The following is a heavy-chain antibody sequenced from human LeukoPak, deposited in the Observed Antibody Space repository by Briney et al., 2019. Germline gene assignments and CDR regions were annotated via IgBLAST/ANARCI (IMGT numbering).Heavy chain of an antibody. CDR3: VRDFYCSGGSCPLFDY. D-gene: IGHD2-15*01. CDR2: FNDKGEGT. Sequence: GGSLRLSCTASGFIFSNYAMSWVRQAPGKGPEWVAGFNDKGEGTFYADSVKGRFTVSRDKSENTLYLEMNSLRAEDTARYYCVRDFYCSGGSCPLFDYRGQGTLVTVSS. CDR1: GFIFSNYA. J-gene: IGHJ4*02. V-gene: IGHV3-23*01.